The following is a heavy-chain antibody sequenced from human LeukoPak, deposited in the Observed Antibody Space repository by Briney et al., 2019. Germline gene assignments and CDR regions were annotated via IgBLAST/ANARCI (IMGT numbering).Heavy chain of an antibody. D-gene: IGHD6-13*01. CDR3: ARHRRIAASGLFDP. CDR2: INHSGST. J-gene: IGHJ5*02. Sequence: SETLSLTCAVYGGSFSAYDWSWIRQPPGKGLEWIGEINHSGSTNYNPSLKSRVTISVDRSKNQFSLKLSSVTAADTAVYSCARHRRIAASGLFDPWGQGTLVTVSS. CDR1: GGSFSAYD. V-gene: IGHV4-34*01.